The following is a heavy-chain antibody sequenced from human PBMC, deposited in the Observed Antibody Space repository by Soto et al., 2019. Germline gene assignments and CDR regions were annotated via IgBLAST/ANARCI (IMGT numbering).Heavy chain of an antibody. CDR3: AKYLVVVPAAMLSSVY. V-gene: IGHV3-23*01. J-gene: IGHJ4*02. CDR2: ISGSGGST. Sequence: GGSLRLSCAASGFTFSSYAMSWVRQAPGKGLEWVSAISGSGGSTYYADSVKGRFTISRDNSKNTLYLQMNSLRAEDTAVYYCAKYLVVVPAAMLSSVYWDQGILVTVSS. CDR1: GFTFSSYA. D-gene: IGHD2-2*01.